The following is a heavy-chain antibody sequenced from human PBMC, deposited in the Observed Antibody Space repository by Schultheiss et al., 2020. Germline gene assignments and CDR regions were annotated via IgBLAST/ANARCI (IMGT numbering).Heavy chain of an antibody. CDR1: GGSFSGYY. J-gene: IGHJ4*02. Sequence: SETLSLTCAVYGGSFSGYYWSWIRQPPGKGLEWIGSIYYSGSTNYNPSLKSRVTISVDTSKNQFSLKLSSVTAADTAVYYCARSTTLMVYASFDYCGQGTLVTVSS. V-gene: IGHV4-59*01. CDR3: ARSTTLMVYASFDY. D-gene: IGHD2-8*01. CDR2: IYYSGST.